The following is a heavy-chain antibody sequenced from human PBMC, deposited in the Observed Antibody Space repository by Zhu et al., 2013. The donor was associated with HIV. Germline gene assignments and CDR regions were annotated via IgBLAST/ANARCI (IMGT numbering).Heavy chain of an antibody. J-gene: IGHJ6*02. D-gene: IGHD3-22*01. Sequence: QVQLVQSGAEVKKPGSSVKVSCKASGGTFSSYAISWVRQAPGQGLEWMGGIIPIFGTANYAQKFQGRVTITADKSTSTAYMELSSLRSEDTAVYYCARYYYDSSGYPSYYYYYGMDVWGRRDHGHRLL. CDR1: GGTFSSYA. CDR3: ARYYYDSSGYPSYYYYYGMDV. CDR2: IIPIFGTA. V-gene: IGHV1-69*06.